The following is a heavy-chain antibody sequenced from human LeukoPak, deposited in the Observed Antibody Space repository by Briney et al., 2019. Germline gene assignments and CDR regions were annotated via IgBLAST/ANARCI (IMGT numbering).Heavy chain of an antibody. J-gene: IGHJ3*02. CDR3: ARDMTGSGWNDAFDI. Sequence: SETLSLTCSVSGGSIRSESYYWSWIRQPAGKGLEWIGRIYSSGSSKFNPSLKSRVTISIDTSKNQFSLNLSSVTAADTAVYYCARDMTGSGWNDAFDIWGQGTMVTVYS. D-gene: IGHD6-19*01. CDR1: GGSIRSESYY. CDR2: IYSSGSS. V-gene: IGHV4-61*02.